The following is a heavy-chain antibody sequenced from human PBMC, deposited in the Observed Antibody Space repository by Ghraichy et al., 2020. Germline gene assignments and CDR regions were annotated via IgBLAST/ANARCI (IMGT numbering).Heavy chain of an antibody. CDR1: VGSFSGYY. CDR2: INPTGST. V-gene: IGHV4-34*01. J-gene: IGHJ3*02. CDR3: ARRRELWSAAEGDAFDM. Sequence: ESLYLTCAVYVGSFSGYYWSWIRQPPGKGLEWIGEINPTGSTNNSPSLKSRLTMLVDTSKNQFSLKLKSVTAADTAVYYCARRRELWSAAEGDAFDMWGQGTMVTVSS. D-gene: IGHD5-18*01.